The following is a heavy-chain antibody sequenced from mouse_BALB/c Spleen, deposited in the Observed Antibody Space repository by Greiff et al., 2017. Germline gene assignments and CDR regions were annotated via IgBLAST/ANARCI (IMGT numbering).Heavy chain of an antibody. D-gene: IGHD1-1*01. J-gene: IGHJ4*01. CDR2: IYPGNSDT. CDR1: GYTFTSYW. V-gene: IGHV1-5*01. Sequence: EVQLQQSGTVLARPGASVKMSCKASGYTFTSYWMHWVKQRPGQGLEWIGAIYPGNSDTSYNQKFKGKAKLTAVTSTSTAYMELSSLTNKDSAVYYCTREGYYYYGSSYYYAMDYWGQGTSVTVSA. CDR3: TREGYYYYGSSYYYAMDY.